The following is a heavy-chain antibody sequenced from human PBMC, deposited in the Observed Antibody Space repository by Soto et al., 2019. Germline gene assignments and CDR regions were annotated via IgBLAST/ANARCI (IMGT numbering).Heavy chain of an antibody. D-gene: IGHD6-13*01. J-gene: IGHJ4*02. CDR2: IGASIAFT. V-gene: IGHV3-23*01. CDR1: GFTFNTYA. Sequence: EVQLLESGGGLVQPGESLRLSCAASGFTFNTYAVSWVRQAPGKGLEWVSVIGASIAFTYYADSVKGRFTVSRDNSKTTLYLQMHSQRAEDTAVYYCAKRLGSSWSTLDSWGQGTLVTVSS. CDR3: AKRLGSSWSTLDS.